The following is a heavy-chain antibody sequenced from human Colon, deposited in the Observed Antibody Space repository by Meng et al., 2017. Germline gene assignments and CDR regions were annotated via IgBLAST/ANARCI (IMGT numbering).Heavy chain of an antibody. V-gene: IGHV4-4*02. CDR1: GGPSSSNNW. CDR2: IYQSGST. Sequence: QDAVHGLVKPSGVLSLTWQRSGGPSSSNNWWRWVRQSPGRGLECIREIYQSGSTNYSPSLKSRVTISLDKSKNQFSLKVSYMTAADTAVYFCARVPTTVDPFESWGQGTLVTVSS. D-gene: IGHD4-23*01. CDR3: ARVPTTVDPFES. J-gene: IGHJ4*02.